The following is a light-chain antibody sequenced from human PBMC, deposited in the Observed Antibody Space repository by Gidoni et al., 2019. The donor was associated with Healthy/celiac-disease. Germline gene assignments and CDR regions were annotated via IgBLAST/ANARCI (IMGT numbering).Light chain of an antibody. CDR3: QQSYSNPGT. CDR2: AAS. J-gene: IGKJ1*01. CDR1: QSISSY. V-gene: IGKV1-39*01. Sequence: DIQMTQSPSSLSASVGDRVTITCRASQSISSYFNWYQQKPGKAPKLLIYAASSLQRGVPSRFSGRGSGTDFTITISSLQPEEFATDYCQQSYSNPGTFGQGTKVEIK.